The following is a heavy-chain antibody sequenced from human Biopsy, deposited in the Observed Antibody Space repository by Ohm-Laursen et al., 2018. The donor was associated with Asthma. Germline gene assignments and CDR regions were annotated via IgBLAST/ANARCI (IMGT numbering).Heavy chain of an antibody. CDR3: ARGRGYCRDGNCYNYYFES. CDR1: GASISSGGYY. Sequence: PSDTLSLTCTVSGASISSGGYYWSWIRHHPGSGLEWIGYIDYSGTTYYNPSLKSRVSLSPDTSKNQFSLGLSSLTAADTAVYYCARGRGYCRDGNCYNYYFESWGQGTLVTVSS. CDR2: IDYSGTT. V-gene: IGHV4-31*03. D-gene: IGHD2-15*01. J-gene: IGHJ4*02.